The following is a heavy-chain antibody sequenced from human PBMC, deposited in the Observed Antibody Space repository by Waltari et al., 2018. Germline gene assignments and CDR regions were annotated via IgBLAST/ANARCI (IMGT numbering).Heavy chain of an antibody. CDR2: IYTSGST. CDR3: ARERGYGEWFDP. J-gene: IGHJ5*02. Sequence: QVQLQESGPGLVKPSETLSLTCTVPGGPISSYYWSWIRQPAGKGLEWIGRIYTSGSTNYNPSLKSRVTMSVDTSKNQFSLKMRSVTAADTAVYYCARERGYGEWFDPWGQGTLVTVSS. CDR1: GGPISSYY. V-gene: IGHV4-4*07. D-gene: IGHD3-10*01.